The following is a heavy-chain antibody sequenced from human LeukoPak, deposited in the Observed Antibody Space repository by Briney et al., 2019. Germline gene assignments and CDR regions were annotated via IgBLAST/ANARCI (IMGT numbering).Heavy chain of an antibody. V-gene: IGHV3-30*02. CDR3: AKDLSGGYHSYYFDF. J-gene: IGHJ4*02. D-gene: IGHD5-18*01. CDR1: GFSFSSYG. Sequence: GRSLRLSCAASGFSFSSYGMHWVRQAPGKGLEWVAFIRFDGSNYSYGDSVRGRFTISRDNSKNTLYLQMNSLRNEDTAVYFCAKDLSGGYHSYYFDFWGQGTPVTVSS. CDR2: IRFDGSNY.